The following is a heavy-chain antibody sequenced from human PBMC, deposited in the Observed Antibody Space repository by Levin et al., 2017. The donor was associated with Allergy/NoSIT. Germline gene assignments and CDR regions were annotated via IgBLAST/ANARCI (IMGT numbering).Heavy chain of an antibody. CDR2: ISAYNGNT. D-gene: IGHD3-3*01. J-gene: IGHJ3*02. Sequence: GESLKISCKASGYTFTSYGISWVRQAPGQGLEWMGWISAYNGNTNYAQKLQGRVTMTTDTSTSTAYMELRSLRSDDTAVYYCARSESGVAFAFDIWGQGTMVTVSS. CDR3: ARSESGVAFAFDI. CDR1: GYTFTSYG. V-gene: IGHV1-18*01.